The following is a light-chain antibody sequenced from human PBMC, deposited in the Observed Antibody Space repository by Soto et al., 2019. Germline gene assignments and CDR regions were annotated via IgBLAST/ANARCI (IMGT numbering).Light chain of an antibody. J-gene: IGLJ2*01. CDR2: ENN. Sequence: QSVLTQPTSVSAAPGQKVTISCSGSSSNIGNNSVSWYQPLPGTAPKLLIYENNKRPSGIPDRFSGSKSGTSVTLGITGLRTGDEADYYWGTWDSSLSAGLFGGGTQLTVL. CDR3: GTWDSSLSAGL. V-gene: IGLV1-51*02. CDR1: SSNIGNNS.